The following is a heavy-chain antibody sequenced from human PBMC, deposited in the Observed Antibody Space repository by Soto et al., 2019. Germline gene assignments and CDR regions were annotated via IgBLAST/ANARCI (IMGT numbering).Heavy chain of an antibody. V-gene: IGHV4-34*01. D-gene: IGHD2-15*01. CDR3: ARAGGKSYLADY. Sequence: QVQLQQWGAGLLKPSETLSLTCAVYDESFSDYYWSWTRRPPGKGLEWIGEINRSGTTNYNPSLKSRVTISVDTSKKQVSLKLSSVTAADTAVYYCARAGGKSYLADYWGQGTLVAVSS. J-gene: IGHJ4*02. CDR2: INRSGTT. CDR1: DESFSDYY.